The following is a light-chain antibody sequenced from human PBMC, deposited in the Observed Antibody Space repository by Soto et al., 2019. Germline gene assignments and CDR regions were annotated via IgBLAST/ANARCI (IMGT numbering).Light chain of an antibody. Sequence: DIQMTQSPSTLSASVGDRVTITCRASQSFGSWLVWYQQKPGKAPKLLIYDVSSLENGVPGRFSGSGSGTEFTLTISSLQPDDYATYYCQQYNISPSTFGQGTKVDIK. V-gene: IGKV1-5*01. J-gene: IGKJ2*02. CDR1: QSFGSW. CDR2: DVS. CDR3: QQYNISPST.